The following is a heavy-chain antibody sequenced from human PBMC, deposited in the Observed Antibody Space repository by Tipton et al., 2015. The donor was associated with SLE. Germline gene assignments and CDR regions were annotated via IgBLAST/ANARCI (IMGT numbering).Heavy chain of an antibody. Sequence: TLSLTCTVSGGTISSVGDFWSWIRQPAGMPLEWIGRIYKTGITNYNPSLKGRLSMSVDTSKAHFSLNLNSVTAADTAIYYCAREKENTGWFWLNAFDVWGRGTLVTVST. CDR3: AREKENTGWFWLNAFDV. J-gene: IGHJ3*01. CDR1: GGTISSVGDF. CDR2: IYKTGIT. D-gene: IGHD6-19*01. V-gene: IGHV4-61*02.